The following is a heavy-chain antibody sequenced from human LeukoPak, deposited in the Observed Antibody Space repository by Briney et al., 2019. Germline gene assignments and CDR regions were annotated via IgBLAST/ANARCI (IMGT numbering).Heavy chain of an antibody. CDR1: GGTFSSYA. D-gene: IGHD2-21*01. J-gene: IGHJ5*02. Sequence: SVKVSCKASGGTFSSYAISWVRQAPGQGLEWMGGIIPIFGTANYAQKFQGRVTITADESTSTAYMELSSLRSEDTAVYYCARAAYCGGDCSPNWFDPWGQGTLVTVSS. CDR2: IIPIFGTA. CDR3: ARAAYCGGDCSPNWFDP. V-gene: IGHV1-69*01.